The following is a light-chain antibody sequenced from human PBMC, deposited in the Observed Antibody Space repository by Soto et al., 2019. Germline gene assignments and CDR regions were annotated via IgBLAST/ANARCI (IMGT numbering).Light chain of an antibody. CDR2: DAS. Sequence: EIVLSQSLGTLSLSPGERATLSCRASQSVSSSSLAWYQHKPGQAPRLLIYDASSRATGIPARFSGSGSGTEFTLTISSLQSEDFAVYYCQQYDNWPPWTFGQGTKVDIK. J-gene: IGKJ1*01. V-gene: IGKV3-20*01. CDR3: QQYDNWPPWT. CDR1: QSVSSSS.